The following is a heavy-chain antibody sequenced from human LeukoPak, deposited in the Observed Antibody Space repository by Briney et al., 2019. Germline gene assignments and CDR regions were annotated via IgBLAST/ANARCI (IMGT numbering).Heavy chain of an antibody. CDR3: ARGGSGYSYGSHWFDP. Sequence: PSETLSLTCTVSGGSISSYYWSWIRQPAGKGLEWIGRIYTSGSTNYNPSLKSRVTMSVDTSKNQFSLKLSSVTAADTAVYYCARGGSGYSYGSHWFDPWGQGTLVTVSS. D-gene: IGHD5-18*01. CDR2: IYTSGST. J-gene: IGHJ5*02. V-gene: IGHV4-4*07. CDR1: GGSISSYY.